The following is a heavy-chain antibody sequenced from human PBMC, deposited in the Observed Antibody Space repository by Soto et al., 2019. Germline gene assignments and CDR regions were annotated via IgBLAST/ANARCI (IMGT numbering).Heavy chain of an antibody. CDR3: AISQDRGGRTTFIY. V-gene: IGHV3-9*01. CDR1: GFTFDDNA. Sequence: PGGSLRLSCAVSGFTFDDNAMHWVRQAPEKGLEWVSGINWRSDIGYADSVKGRFTISRENAENSLYLQMNSLRAEDTALYYCAISQDRGGRTTFIYWGQGTQVTVSS. J-gene: IGHJ4*02. CDR2: INWRSDI. D-gene: IGHD3-16*01.